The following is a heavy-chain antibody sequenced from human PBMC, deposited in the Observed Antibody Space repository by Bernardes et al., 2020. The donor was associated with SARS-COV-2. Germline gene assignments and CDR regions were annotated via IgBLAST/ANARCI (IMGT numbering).Heavy chain of an antibody. D-gene: IGHD3-9*01. Sequence: SETLSLTCALSGGSISSNGYSWSWIREPPGKGLEWIADIFHTGATSYNPSLKTRVTILVDKSKNQFSLRLYSVTAADTAFYYCARGSDLLTGYFDYWGQGTLVTVSS. J-gene: IGHJ4*02. CDR1: GGSISSNGYS. CDR3: ARGSDLLTGYFDY. CDR2: IFHTGAT. V-gene: IGHV4-30-2*01.